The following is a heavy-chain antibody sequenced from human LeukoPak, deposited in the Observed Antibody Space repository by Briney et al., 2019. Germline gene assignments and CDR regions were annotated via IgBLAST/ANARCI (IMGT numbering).Heavy chain of an antibody. CDR1: GGSISSSSYY. CDR3: ARDPPSRGTRYFDY. CDR2: IYYSGST. D-gene: IGHD3-16*01. V-gene: IGHV4-39*07. Sequence: SETLSLTCTVSGGSISSSSYYWGWIRQPPGKGLEWIGSIYYSGSTYYNPSLKSRVTISVDTSKNQFSLKLSSVTAADTAVYYCARDPPSRGTRYFDYWGQGTLVTVSS. J-gene: IGHJ4*02.